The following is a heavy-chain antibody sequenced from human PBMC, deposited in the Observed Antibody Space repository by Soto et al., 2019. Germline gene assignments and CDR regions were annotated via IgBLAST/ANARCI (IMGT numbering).Heavy chain of an antibody. Sequence: GGSLRLSCAASGFTVSSNYMSWVRQAPGKGLEWVSVIYSGGSTYYADSVKGRFTISRDNSKNTLYLQMNSLRAEDTAVYYCASNGYDYYYMDVWGKGTTVTVSS. CDR3: ASNGYDYYYMDV. CDR1: GFTVSSNY. CDR2: IYSGGST. D-gene: IGHD2-8*01. V-gene: IGHV3-66*01. J-gene: IGHJ6*03.